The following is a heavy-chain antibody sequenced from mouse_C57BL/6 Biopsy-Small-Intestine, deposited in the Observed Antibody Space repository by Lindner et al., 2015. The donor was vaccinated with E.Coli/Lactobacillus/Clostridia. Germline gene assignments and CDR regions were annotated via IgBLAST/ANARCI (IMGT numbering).Heavy chain of an antibody. CDR2: FYPGSGSI. D-gene: IGHD2-12*01. Sequence: VQLQESGAELVEPGASVKLSCKASGYTFTDYTIHWVKQRSGQGLEWIGWFYPGSGSIKYNEKFKDKATLTADKSSSTVYMELSRLTSEDSAVYFCARHEDYDWHFDYWGQGTTLTVSS. CDR1: GYTFTDYT. J-gene: IGHJ2*01. CDR3: ARHEDYDWHFDY. V-gene: IGHV1-62-2*01.